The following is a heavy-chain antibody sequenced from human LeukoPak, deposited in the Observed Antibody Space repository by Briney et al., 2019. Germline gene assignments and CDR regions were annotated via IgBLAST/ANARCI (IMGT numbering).Heavy chain of an antibody. CDR1: GFTFSSYS. J-gene: IGHJ4*02. CDR2: ISISSSYI. V-gene: IGHV3-21*01. D-gene: IGHD6-13*01. CDR3: ARGRRIAAAGLYYFDY. Sequence: GGSLRLSCAPSGFTFSSYSMNWVAQAPGKGLEWVSSISISSSYIYYADSVKGRFTISRDNAKNSLYLQMNSLRAEDTAVYYCARGRRIAAAGLYYFDYWGQGTLVTVSS.